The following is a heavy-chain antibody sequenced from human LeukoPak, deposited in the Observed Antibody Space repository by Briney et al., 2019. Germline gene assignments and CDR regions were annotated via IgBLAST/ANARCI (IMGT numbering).Heavy chain of an antibody. Sequence: ASVKVSCKASGYTFTNYALHWVRQAPGQGLEWMGWINTNTGNPTYAQGFTGRFVFSLDTSVSTAYLQISSLKAEDTAVYYCARDRQSGSLEVPWFDPWGQGTLVTVSS. CDR1: GYTFTNYA. V-gene: IGHV7-4-1*02. CDR3: ARDRQSGSLEVPWFDP. J-gene: IGHJ5*02. CDR2: INTNTGNP. D-gene: IGHD3-10*01.